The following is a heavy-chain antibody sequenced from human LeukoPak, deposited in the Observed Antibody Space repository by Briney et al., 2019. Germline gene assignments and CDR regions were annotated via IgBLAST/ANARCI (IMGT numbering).Heavy chain of an antibody. D-gene: IGHD2-21*02. Sequence: ASVKVSCKASGYTFTSYDINWVRQAPGQGLEWMGIINPSGGSTSYAQKFQGRVTMTRDMSTSTVYMELSSLRSEDTAVYYCARDFGGHCGGDCSPDNYWGQGTLVTVSS. CDR1: GYTFTSYD. V-gene: IGHV1-46*01. CDR2: INPSGGST. J-gene: IGHJ4*02. CDR3: ARDFGGHCGGDCSPDNY.